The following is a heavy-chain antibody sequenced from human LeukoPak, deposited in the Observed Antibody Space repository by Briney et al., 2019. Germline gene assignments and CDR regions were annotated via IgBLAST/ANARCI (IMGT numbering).Heavy chain of an antibody. Sequence: RPGGSLRLSCAASGFSFDDYGMSWVRQAPGKGLEWLSGINWKTGATGYSDSVKGRFTISRAKNSLYLQINSLRAEDTAVYYCARDPYSGGYGDYYYYYMDVWGKGTTVTISS. CDR3: ARDPYSGGYGDYYYYYMDV. CDR1: GFSFDDYG. J-gene: IGHJ6*03. CDR2: INWKTGAT. V-gene: IGHV3-20*04. D-gene: IGHD1-26*01.